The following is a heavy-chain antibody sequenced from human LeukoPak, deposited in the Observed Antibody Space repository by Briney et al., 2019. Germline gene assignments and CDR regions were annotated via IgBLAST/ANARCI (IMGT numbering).Heavy chain of an antibody. Sequence: SVKVSCTASGGTFSSYAISWVRQAPGQGLEWMGGIIPIFGTANYAQKSQGRVTITADESTSTAYMELSSLRSEDTAVYYCARPPSYSGSYGFDYWGQGTLVTVSS. CDR3: ARPPSYSGSYGFDY. V-gene: IGHV1-69*01. D-gene: IGHD1-26*01. CDR2: IIPIFGTA. J-gene: IGHJ4*02. CDR1: GGTFSSYA.